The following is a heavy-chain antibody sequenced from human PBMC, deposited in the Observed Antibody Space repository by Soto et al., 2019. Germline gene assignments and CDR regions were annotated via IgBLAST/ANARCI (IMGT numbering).Heavy chain of an antibody. CDR1: GFTFSTHW. CDR2: INGDGSET. CDR3: ARVEGIVGATVLGY. Sequence: GGSLRLSCAVSGFTFSTHWMHWVRQAPGKGLVWVSRINGDGSETTYADSVKGRLTISRDNAKNTLYLQMNNLRVDDTAVYYCARVEGIVGATVLGYWGQGTLVTVSS. V-gene: IGHV3-74*01. J-gene: IGHJ4*02. D-gene: IGHD1-26*01.